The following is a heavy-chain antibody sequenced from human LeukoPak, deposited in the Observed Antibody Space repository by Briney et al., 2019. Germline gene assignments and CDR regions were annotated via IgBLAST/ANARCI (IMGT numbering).Heavy chain of an antibody. D-gene: IGHD6-6*01. CDR3: ARSRSSSSEFDY. V-gene: IGHV3-21*01. CDR2: ISSSSSYI. J-gene: IGHJ4*02. Sequence: GGSLRLSCAPSGFTFSSYSMNWVGQAPGKGVQWVSSISSSSSYIYYADSVRGRFTISRDNAKNSLYLQMNSLRAEDTAVYYCARSRSSSSEFDYWGQGTLVTVSS. CDR1: GFTFSSYS.